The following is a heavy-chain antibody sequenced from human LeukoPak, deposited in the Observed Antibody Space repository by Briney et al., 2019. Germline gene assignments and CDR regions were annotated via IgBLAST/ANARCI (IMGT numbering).Heavy chain of an antibody. V-gene: IGHV4-39*07. Sequence: SGTLSLTCSVSVGSIRGSSYYWGWLRQPPGMGLEWIGSIYSSGSTNYNPSLKSRVTISVDKSKNQFSLKLSSVTGEDTAVYYCARDLGSRTSRSFDYWGQGTLVTVS. CDR1: VGSIRGSSYY. J-gene: IGHJ4*02. CDR2: IYSSGST. CDR3: ARDLGSRTSRSFDY. D-gene: IGHD1-26*01.